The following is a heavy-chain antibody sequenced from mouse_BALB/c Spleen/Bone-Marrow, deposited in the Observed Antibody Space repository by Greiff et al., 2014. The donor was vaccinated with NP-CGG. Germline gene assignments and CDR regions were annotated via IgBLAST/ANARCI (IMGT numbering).Heavy chain of an antibody. CDR3: ARELSRAMDY. CDR2: IDPYSGGT. Sequence: EVQLQQSGPELVKPGASVKVSCKASGYAFTRYNMYWVKQSHGKSLEWIGYIDPYSGGTNYNQKFKGKATLTVDKSSSTAYMHLNSLTSVNSAVYYCARELSRAMDYWGQGTSVTVSS. J-gene: IGHJ4*01. D-gene: IGHD2-12*01. V-gene: IGHV1S135*01. CDR1: GYAFTRYN.